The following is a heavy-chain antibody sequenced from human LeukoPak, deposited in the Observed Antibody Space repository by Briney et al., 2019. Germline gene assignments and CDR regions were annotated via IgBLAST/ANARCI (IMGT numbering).Heavy chain of an antibody. CDR1: GFTLSDYW. CDR3: ARVSGSRNYYFGAFDI. J-gene: IGHJ3*02. V-gene: IGHV3-74*01. D-gene: IGHD3-10*01. CDR2: IYSDESST. Sequence: GGSLRLSCAASGFTLSDYWMHWVRQAPGKGLEWISRIYSDESSTYYADSVKGRFTISRDNAKKTLYLQMNSLRAEDTAMYYCARVSGSRNYYFGAFDIWGQGTMVTVSS.